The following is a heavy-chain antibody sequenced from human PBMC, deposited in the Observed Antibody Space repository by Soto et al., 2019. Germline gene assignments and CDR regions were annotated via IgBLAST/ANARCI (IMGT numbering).Heavy chain of an antibody. CDR1: GASISSDDYY. V-gene: IGHV4-30-4*01. J-gene: IGHJ6*02. CDR3: AREVNNYYGMDV. CDR2: ISYSGST. Sequence: VQLPESGPGLVKPSQTLSLTCSISGASISSDDYYWSWFRQPPGKGLEWIGYISYSGSTYYNPALKSRITISVDTSKTQSPLILSSVTAADTTVVYCAREVNNYYGMDVWGQGTTVTVSS.